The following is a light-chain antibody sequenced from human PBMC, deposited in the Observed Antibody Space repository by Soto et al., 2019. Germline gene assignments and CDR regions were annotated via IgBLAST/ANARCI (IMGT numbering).Light chain of an antibody. V-gene: IGLV2-14*01. CDR1: SSDVGGYNY. Sequence: QSALTQPASVSGSPGQSITISCTGTSSDVGGYNYVSWYQQHPGKAPKIIIYEVSYRPSGVSNHFSGSKSGNTASLTISGLQAEDEADYYCCSYTTSSTVVFGGGTQLTVL. J-gene: IGLJ3*02. CDR2: EVS. CDR3: CSYTTSSTVV.